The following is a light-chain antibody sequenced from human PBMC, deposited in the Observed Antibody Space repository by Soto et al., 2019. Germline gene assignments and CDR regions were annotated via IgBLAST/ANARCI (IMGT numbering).Light chain of an antibody. J-gene: IGKJ5*01. V-gene: IGKV3-20*01. CDR1: QSISSGY. CDR3: QQYGTSEII. Sequence: EIVLTHSPGTLSLSPLERATLSFRSSQSISSGYLAWYQQKPGQAPRLLIYDASSRATGIPDRFSGSGSGTSFTLTISRLEPEDFAVFYCQQYGTSEIIFGQGTRLEIK. CDR2: DAS.